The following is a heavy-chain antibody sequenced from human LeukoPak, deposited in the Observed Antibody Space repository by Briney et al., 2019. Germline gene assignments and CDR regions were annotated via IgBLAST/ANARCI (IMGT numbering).Heavy chain of an antibody. CDR2: INPSGGST. Sequence: ASVKVSCKASGYTFTGYYMHWVRQAPGQGLEWMGIINPSGGSTSYAQKFQGRVTMTRDTSISTAYMELSRLRSDDTAVYYCADGAFDIWGQGTMVTVSS. V-gene: IGHV1-2*02. CDR3: ADGAFDI. J-gene: IGHJ3*02. CDR1: GYTFTGYY.